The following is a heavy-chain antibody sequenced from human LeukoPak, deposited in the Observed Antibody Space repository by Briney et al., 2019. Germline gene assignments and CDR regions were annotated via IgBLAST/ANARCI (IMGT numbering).Heavy chain of an antibody. J-gene: IGHJ4*02. V-gene: IGHV3-48*04. CDR1: GFTFSSYS. CDR2: ISSSSSTI. Sequence: GGSLRLSCAASGFTFSSYSMNWVRQAPGKGLEWVSYISSSSSTIYYADSVKGRFTISRDNAKNSLYLQLNSLRAEDTAVYYCAREWELINSGWSEVIDYWGQGTLVTVSS. CDR3: AREWELINSGWSEVIDY. D-gene: IGHD6-19*01.